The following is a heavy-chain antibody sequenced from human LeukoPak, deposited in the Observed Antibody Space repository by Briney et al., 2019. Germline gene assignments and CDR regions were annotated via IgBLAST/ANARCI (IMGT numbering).Heavy chain of an antibody. V-gene: IGHV3-7*01. CDR3: GRHGGAFEM. CDR2: IKQDGSEK. J-gene: IGHJ3*02. Sequence: PGGSLRLSCAASGFTFSSYWMSWVRQVPGKGLEWVANIKQDGSEKDYLDSVKGRFTISRDNAKNSLYLQMNSLRVEDTAGYYCGRHGGAFEMWGQGTMVSVSS. CDR1: GFTFSSYW.